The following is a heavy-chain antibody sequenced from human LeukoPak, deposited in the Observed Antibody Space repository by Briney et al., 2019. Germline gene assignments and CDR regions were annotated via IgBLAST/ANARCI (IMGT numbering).Heavy chain of an antibody. D-gene: IGHD4-11*01. Sequence: GGSLRLSCAASGFTFSSYGMHWVRQAPGKGLEWVAFIRYDGSNKYYADSVKGRFTISRDNSKNTLYLQMNSLGAEDTAVYYCAKEWVLQGRDYFDYWGQGTLVTVSS. J-gene: IGHJ4*02. V-gene: IGHV3-30*02. CDR2: IRYDGSNK. CDR1: GFTFSSYG. CDR3: AKEWVLQGRDYFDY.